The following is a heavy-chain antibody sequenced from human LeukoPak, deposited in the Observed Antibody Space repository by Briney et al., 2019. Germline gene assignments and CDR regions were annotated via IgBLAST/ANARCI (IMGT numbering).Heavy chain of an antibody. V-gene: IGHV3-23*01. CDR1: GFTFSNYA. CDR2: ISGSGGST. CDR3: AKVPPGYCSSTSCFGYYFDY. D-gene: IGHD2-2*01. Sequence: GGSLRLSCAASGFTFSNYAMSWVRQAPGKGLEWVSAISGSGGSTYYADSVKGRFTISRDNSKNTLYLQMNSLRAEDTAVYYCAKVPPGYCSSTSCFGYYFDYWGQGTLVTVSS. J-gene: IGHJ4*02.